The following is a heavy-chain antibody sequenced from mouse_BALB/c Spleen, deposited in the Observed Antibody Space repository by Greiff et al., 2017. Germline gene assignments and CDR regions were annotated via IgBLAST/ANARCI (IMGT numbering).Heavy chain of an antibody. D-gene: IGHD2-1*01. J-gene: IGHJ4*01. CDR1: GYTFTSYT. V-gene: IGHV1-4*02. CDR3: AREGNSHYYYAMDY. CDR2: INPSSGYT. Sequence: VQLQQSAAELARPGASVKMSCKASGYTFTSYTMYWVNQRPGQGLEWIGNINPSSGYTEYTQKFKDKTTLTADKTSSTAYMQLSSLTSEDSAVYYCAREGNSHYYYAMDYWGQGTSVTVSS.